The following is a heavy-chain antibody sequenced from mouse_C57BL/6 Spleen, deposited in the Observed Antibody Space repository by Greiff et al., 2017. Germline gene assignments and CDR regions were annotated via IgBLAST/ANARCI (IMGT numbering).Heavy chain of an antibody. V-gene: IGHV1-69*01. CDR1: GYTFTSYW. CDR2: IDPSDSYT. CDR3: AREVTTDSHGYFDV. Sequence: VQLQQPGAELVMPGASVKLSCKASGYTFTSYWMHWVKQRPGQGLEWIGEIDPSDSYTNYNQKFKGKSTLTVDKSSSTAYMQLSSLTSEDSAVYYCAREVTTDSHGYFDVWGTGTTGTVSS. D-gene: IGHD2-2*01. J-gene: IGHJ1*03.